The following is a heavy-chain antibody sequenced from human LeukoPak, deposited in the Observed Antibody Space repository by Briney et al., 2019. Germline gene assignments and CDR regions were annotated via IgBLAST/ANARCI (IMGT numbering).Heavy chain of an antibody. J-gene: IGHJ4*02. V-gene: IGHV4-59*01. Sequence: SETLSLTCTVSGGSISSFHWSWLRQPPGKGLEWIGHIYYSGSTNYNPSLTSRVTISLDTSKTHFSLNLSSVTAADTAVYYCATTIGWYRFDYWGQGTLVTVSS. D-gene: IGHD6-19*01. CDR3: ATTIGWYRFDY. CDR1: GGSISSFH. CDR2: IYYSGST.